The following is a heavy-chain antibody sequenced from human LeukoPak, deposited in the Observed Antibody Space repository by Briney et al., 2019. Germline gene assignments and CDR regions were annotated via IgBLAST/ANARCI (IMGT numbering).Heavy chain of an antibody. CDR3: AKAITAMVADY. CDR2: TSYDGSNK. V-gene: IGHV3-30*18. J-gene: IGHJ4*02. D-gene: IGHD5-18*01. Sequence: GGSLRLSCAASGFTFSSYGMHWVRQAPGKGLEWVAVTSYDGSNKHYADSVKGRFTISRDNSKNTLYLQMNSLSAEDTAVYYCAKAITAMVADYWGQGTLVTVSS. CDR1: GFTFSSYG.